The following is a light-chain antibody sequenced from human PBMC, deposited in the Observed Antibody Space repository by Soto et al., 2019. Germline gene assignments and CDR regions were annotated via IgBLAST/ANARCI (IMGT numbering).Light chain of an antibody. Sequence: DIQMTQSPSSLSVSIGDRVIITCRASQSISTYLNWYQYKPGKAPRLVIFRSSTLQSGVPSRFSGRGSGTDFTLTISSLQPEDFATYFCQQTFSPYVSFCGGTRVEI. V-gene: IGKV1-39*01. J-gene: IGKJ4*01. CDR1: QSISTY. CDR2: RSS. CDR3: QQTFSPYVS.